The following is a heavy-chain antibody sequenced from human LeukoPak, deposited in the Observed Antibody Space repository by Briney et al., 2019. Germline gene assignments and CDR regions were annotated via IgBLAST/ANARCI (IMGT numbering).Heavy chain of an antibody. V-gene: IGHV3-7*01. J-gene: IGHJ4*02. Sequence: PGGSLRLSCAASGFTFSNAWMSWVRQAPGKGLEWVANIKQDGSEKRYVDPVKGRFTISRDNAKNSLYLQMNSLRAEDTGVYYCVRAPATNEWRCMDYWGQGTLVTVSS. CDR3: VRAPATNEWRCMDY. CDR2: IKQDGSEK. CDR1: GFTFSNAW. D-gene: IGHD2-8*02.